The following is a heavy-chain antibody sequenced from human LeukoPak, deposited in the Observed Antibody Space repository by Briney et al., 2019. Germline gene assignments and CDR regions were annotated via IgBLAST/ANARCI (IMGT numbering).Heavy chain of an antibody. CDR1: GFTFTNYG. Sequence: GGSLRLSCAASGFTFTNYGMNWVRQAPGKGLEWVSSISNSGSNTHYADAVKGRFTISRDTSKNTLYLQMNSLRAEDTAVYYCAILPVDMVASEGNWGQGTLVTVSS. D-gene: IGHD5-12*01. CDR3: AILPVDMVASEGN. V-gene: IGHV3-23*01. J-gene: IGHJ4*02. CDR2: ISNSGSNT.